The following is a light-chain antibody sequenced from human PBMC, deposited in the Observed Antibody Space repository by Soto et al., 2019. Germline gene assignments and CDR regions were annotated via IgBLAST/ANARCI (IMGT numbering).Light chain of an antibody. J-gene: IGLJ2*01. V-gene: IGLV2-14*01. CDR2: EVN. CDR3: NSYTSSSTRVV. CDR1: SSDVGGYNY. Sequence: QSALTQPGSVSGSPGQSITISCTGTSSDVGGYNYVSWYQQHPGKAPKLIIYEVNNRPSGVSNRFSGSKSGNTASLIISGLQAEDEADYYCNSYTSSSTRVVFGGGTKLTVL.